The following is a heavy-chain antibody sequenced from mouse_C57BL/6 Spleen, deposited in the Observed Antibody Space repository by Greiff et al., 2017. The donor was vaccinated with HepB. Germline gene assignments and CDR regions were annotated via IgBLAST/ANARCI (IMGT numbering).Heavy chain of an antibody. CDR1: GYSFTDYN. D-gene: IGHD1-1*01. J-gene: IGHJ1*03. Sequence: VQLQQSGPELVKPGASVKISCKASGYSFTDYNMNWVKQSHGKSLEWIGVINPNYGTTSYNQKFKGKATLTVDQSSSTAYMQLNSLTSEDSAVFYCEKRGDYGSSYGRYFDVWGTGTTVTVSS. CDR2: INPNYGTT. V-gene: IGHV1-39*01. CDR3: EKRGDYGSSYGRYFDV.